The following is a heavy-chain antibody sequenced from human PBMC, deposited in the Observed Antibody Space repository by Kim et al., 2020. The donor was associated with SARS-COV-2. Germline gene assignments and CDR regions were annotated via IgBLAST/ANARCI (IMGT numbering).Heavy chain of an antibody. Sequence: ESGTGRFTISRENSKNTLHMQMNRLRDEDTALYYCAKTVRTNCNLNFLDYWGQGTLVTVSS. J-gene: IGHJ4*02. CDR3: AKTVRTNCNLNFLDY. V-gene: IGHV3-23*01. D-gene: IGHD1-1*01.